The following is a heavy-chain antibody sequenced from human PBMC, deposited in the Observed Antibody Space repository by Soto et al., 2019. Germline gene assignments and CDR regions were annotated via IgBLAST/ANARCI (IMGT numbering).Heavy chain of an antibody. V-gene: IGHV3-15*07. J-gene: IGHJ4*02. Sequence: GGSLILSCAASGFTFSNAWMNWGRQAPGKGLEWVGRIKSKTDGGTTDYAAPVKGRFTISRDDSKNTLYLQMNSLKTEDTAVYYCTTTVYDYGWGSYRPLPFDYWGQGTLRIVSS. CDR3: TTTVYDYGWGSYRPLPFDY. CDR2: IKSKTDGGTT. D-gene: IGHD3-16*02. CDR1: GFTFSNAW.